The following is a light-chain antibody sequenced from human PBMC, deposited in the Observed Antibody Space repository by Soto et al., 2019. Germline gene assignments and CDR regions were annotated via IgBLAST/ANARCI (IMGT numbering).Light chain of an antibody. CDR3: QSYNTARPT. J-gene: IGKJ5*01. CDR1: QSISSW. CDR2: AAS. Sequence: IQMSQSPSTLSASVGGRVTITCRASQSISSWLAWYQQKPGKPPQLLIYAASTLQTGVPSRFSGSGSGTDFTLTISGLQPEDLATYYCQSYNTARPTFGQGSRLEI. V-gene: IGKV1-27*01.